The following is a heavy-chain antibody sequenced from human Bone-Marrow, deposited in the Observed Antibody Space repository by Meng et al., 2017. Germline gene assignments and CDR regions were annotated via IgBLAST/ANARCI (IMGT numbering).Heavy chain of an antibody. CDR3: ARGAYYGSGSYECFDY. Sequence: GESLKISCAASGFTFSSYAMHWVRQAPGKGLEWVAVISYDGSNKYYADSVKGRFTISRDNSKNTLYLQMNSLRAEDTAVYYCARGAYYGSGSYECFDYWGQGTLVTSPQ. D-gene: IGHD3-10*01. CDR2: ISYDGSNK. CDR1: GFTFSSYA. V-gene: IGHV3-30*04. J-gene: IGHJ4*02.